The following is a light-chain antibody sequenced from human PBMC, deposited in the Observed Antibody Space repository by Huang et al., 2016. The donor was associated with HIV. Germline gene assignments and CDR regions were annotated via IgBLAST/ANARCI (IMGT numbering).Light chain of an antibody. CDR1: QDITNY. CDR2: DAS. J-gene: IGKJ4*01. CDR3: QQYDNFPLT. Sequence: DIQMTQSPSSLSASVGDRVTITCQASQDITNYLNWYQQKAGKAPKVLIYDASTLERGAPSRFSGSGSGKDFTFTISSLQPEDIATYYCQQYDNFPLTFGGGTKVEIK. V-gene: IGKV1-33*01.